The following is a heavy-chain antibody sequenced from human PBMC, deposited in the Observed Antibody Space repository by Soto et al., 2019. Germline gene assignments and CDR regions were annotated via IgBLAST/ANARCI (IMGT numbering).Heavy chain of an antibody. CDR3: AREGVRHAGGIDY. CDR1: GGTFSSYS. Sequence: QVQLVQSGDEVKKPGSSVKVSCKASGGTFSSYSINWVRQAPGQGLEWMGEIIPIFGTANYGEKFQGRCTITADESTSTAYMELSSLRSEYTAVYYCAREGVRHAGGIDYWGQGTLVTVSS. V-gene: IGHV1-69*01. CDR2: IIPIFGTA. J-gene: IGHJ4*02. D-gene: IGHD3-16*01.